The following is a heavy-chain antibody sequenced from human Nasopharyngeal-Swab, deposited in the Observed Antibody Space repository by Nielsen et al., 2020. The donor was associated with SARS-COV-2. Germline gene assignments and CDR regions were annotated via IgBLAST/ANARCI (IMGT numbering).Heavy chain of an antibody. CDR1: GFTFSSYG. V-gene: IGHV3-30*03. CDR2: ISYDGSNK. D-gene: IGHD3-10*01. Sequence: GESLKISCAASGFTFSSYGMHWVRQAPGKGLEWVAVISYDGSNKYYADSAKGRFTISGDSAKNALYLEMNSLRPEDTAVYYCARDDGSLGDYWGQGTLVTVSS. CDR3: ARDDGSLGDY. J-gene: IGHJ4*02.